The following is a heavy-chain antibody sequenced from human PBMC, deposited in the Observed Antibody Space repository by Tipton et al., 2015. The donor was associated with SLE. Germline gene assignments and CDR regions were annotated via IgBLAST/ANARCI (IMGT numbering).Heavy chain of an antibody. J-gene: IGHJ5*02. CDR3: ARTVPAAEFAWFDP. V-gene: IGHV3-23*01. CDR2: ISGSGGRT. Sequence: SLRLSCAASGFTFSSYAMSWVRQAPGKGLEWVSAISGSGGRTYYADSVKGRFTISRDNSKNTLYVQMNSLRAEDTAVYYCARTVPAAEFAWFDPWGQGTLVTVSS. CDR1: GFTFSSYA. D-gene: IGHD2-2*01.